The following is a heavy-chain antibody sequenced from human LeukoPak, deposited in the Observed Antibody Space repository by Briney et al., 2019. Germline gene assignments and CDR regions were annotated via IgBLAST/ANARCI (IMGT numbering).Heavy chain of an antibody. CDR3: AKGWYFDL. V-gene: IGHV3-53*01. CDR1: GFTVSSKL. CDR2: IYSGGIT. J-gene: IGHJ2*01. Sequence: TGGSLRLSCAASGFTVSSKLITWVRQAPGKGLEWVSVIYSGGITYYADSVKGRFTISRDNSKNTLYLQMNSLRAEDTAVYYCAKGWYFDLWGRGTLVTVSS.